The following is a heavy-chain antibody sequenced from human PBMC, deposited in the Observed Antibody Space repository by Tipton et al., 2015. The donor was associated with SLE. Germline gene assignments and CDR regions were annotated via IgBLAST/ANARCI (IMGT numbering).Heavy chain of an antibody. CDR1: GFTFDDYA. CDR3: AKGQSSSWYRDAFDI. J-gene: IGHJ3*02. CDR2: ISWNSGSI. V-gene: IGHV3-9*01. Sequence: SLRLSCADSGFTFDDYAMHWVRQAPGKGQEWVSGISWNSGSIGYADSVKGRFTISRDNAKNSLYLQMNSLRAEDTALYYCAKGQSSSWYRDAFDIWGQGTMVTVSS. D-gene: IGHD6-13*01.